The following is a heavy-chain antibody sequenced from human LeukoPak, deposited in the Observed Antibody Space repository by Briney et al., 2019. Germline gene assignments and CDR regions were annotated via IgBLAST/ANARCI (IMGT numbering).Heavy chain of an antibody. CDR2: IFPGDSDT. CDR3: ARRSGSFQGDYNFDF. V-gene: IGHV5-51*01. CDR1: GYSFTNSW. D-gene: IGHD1-26*01. Sequence: GESLKISCKGPGYSFTNSWIGWVRQMPGKGLEWMGIIFPGDSDTRYSPSFQGQVTISADKSISTASLQWSSLKASDTAMYYCARRSGSFQGDYNFDFWGQGTLVTVSS. J-gene: IGHJ4*02.